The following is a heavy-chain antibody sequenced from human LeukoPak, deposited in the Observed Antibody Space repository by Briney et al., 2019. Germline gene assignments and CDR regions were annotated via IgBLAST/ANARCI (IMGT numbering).Heavy chain of an antibody. J-gene: IGHJ4*02. CDR1: GFTVSSSS. V-gene: IGHV3-23*01. CDR2: ISSSGGST. CDR3: AKATVVTPADY. Sequence: GGSLRLSCAASGFTVSSSSMNWVRLGPGKGLEWVSAISSSGGSTYYADSVKGRFTISRDNSKNTLYLQMNSLRAEDTAVYYCAKATVVTPADYWGQGTLVTVSS. D-gene: IGHD4-23*01.